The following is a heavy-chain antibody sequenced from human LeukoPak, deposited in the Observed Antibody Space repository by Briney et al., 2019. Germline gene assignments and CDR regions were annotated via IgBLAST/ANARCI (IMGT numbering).Heavy chain of an antibody. Sequence: SVKVSCKASGGTFSSYAISWVRQPPGQGLEWMGGIIPIFGTANYAQKFQGRVTITTDESTSTAYMELSSLRSEDTAVYYCAIRGYSYGFEIDYWGQGTLVTVSS. CDR1: GGTFSSYA. CDR3: AIRGYSYGFEIDY. V-gene: IGHV1-69*05. CDR2: IIPIFGTA. D-gene: IGHD5-18*01. J-gene: IGHJ4*02.